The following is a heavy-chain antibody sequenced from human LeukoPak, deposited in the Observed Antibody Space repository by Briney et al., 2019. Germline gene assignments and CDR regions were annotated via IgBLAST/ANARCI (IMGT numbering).Heavy chain of an antibody. CDR2: ISGDGGST. Sequence: GGSLRLSCAASGFTFDDYAMHWVRQAPGKGLEWVSLISGDGGSTYYADSVKGRFTISRDNSKNSLYLQMNSLRTEDTALYYCAKDMEVTMVRGVHYREGMDVWGQGTTVTVSS. CDR3: AKDMEVTMVRGVHYREGMDV. D-gene: IGHD3-10*01. CDR1: GFTFDDYA. V-gene: IGHV3-43*02. J-gene: IGHJ6*02.